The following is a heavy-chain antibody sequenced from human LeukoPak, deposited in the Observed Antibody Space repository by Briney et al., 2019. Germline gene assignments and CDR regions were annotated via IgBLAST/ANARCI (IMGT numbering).Heavy chain of an antibody. V-gene: IGHV4-59*01. CDR2: IYYSGST. Sequence: PSETLSLTCTVSGGSISSYYWSWIRQPPGKGLEWIGYIYYSGSTNYNPSLKSRVTISVDTSKNQFSLKLSSVTAADTAVYYCARGSGPVWLGRQDDAFDIWGQGTMVTVSS. J-gene: IGHJ3*02. CDR3: ARGSGPVWLGRQDDAFDI. CDR1: GGSISSYY. D-gene: IGHD2-15*01.